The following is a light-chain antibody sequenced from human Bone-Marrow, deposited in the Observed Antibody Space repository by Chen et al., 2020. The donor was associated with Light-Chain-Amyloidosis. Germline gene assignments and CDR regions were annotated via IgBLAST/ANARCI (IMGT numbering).Light chain of an antibody. J-gene: IGLJ2*01. V-gene: IGLV3-25*03. CDR2: RDT. CDR1: DLPTKY. Sequence: SYERTQPPSVSVSPGQTARITCSGDDLPTKYAYWYQQKPGQAPVLVIHRDTERPSGISELFSGSSSGTTATLTISGVQAEDEADYHCQSADSSGTYEVIFGGGTKLTVL. CDR3: QSADSSGTYEVI.